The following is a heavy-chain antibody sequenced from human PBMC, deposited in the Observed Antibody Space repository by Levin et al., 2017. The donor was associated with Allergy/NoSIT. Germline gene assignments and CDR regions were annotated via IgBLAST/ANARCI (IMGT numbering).Heavy chain of an antibody. J-gene: IGHJ3*02. Sequence: LSLTCAASGFTFDDYAMHWVRQAPGKGLEWVSGISWNSGSIGYADSVKGRFTISRDNAKNSLYLQMNSLRAEDTALYYCAKDMSSSRHFDAFDIWGQGTMVTVSS. D-gene: IGHD6-13*01. CDR1: GFTFDDYA. CDR3: AKDMSSSRHFDAFDI. CDR2: ISWNSGSI. V-gene: IGHV3-9*01.